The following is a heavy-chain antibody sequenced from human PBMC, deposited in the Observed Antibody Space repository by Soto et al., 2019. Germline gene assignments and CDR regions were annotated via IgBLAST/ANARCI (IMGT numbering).Heavy chain of an antibody. V-gene: IGHV3-21*01. CDR1: GFTFSSYS. CDR2: ISSSSSYI. D-gene: IGHD3-3*01. Sequence: GGSLRLSCAAPGFTFSSYSMNWVRQAPGKGLEWVSSISSSSSYIYYADSVKGRFTISRDNAKNSLYLQMNSLRAEDTAVYYCARELRFVGSTYYDFWSGYLRDDAFDIWGQGTMVTVSS. CDR3: ARELRFVGSTYYDFWSGYLRDDAFDI. J-gene: IGHJ3*02.